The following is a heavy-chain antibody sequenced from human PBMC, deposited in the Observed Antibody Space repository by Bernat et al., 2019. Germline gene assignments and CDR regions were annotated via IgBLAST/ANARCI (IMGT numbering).Heavy chain of an antibody. CDR2: ISYDGSNK. CDR1: GFTFSSYA. J-gene: IGHJ2*01. D-gene: IGHD2-15*01. V-gene: IGHV3-30-3*01. Sequence: QVQLVESGGGVVQPGRSLRLSCVASGFTFSSYAMHWVRQAPGKGLEWVAVISYDGSNKYYADSVKGRFTISRDNSKNTLYLQMNSLRAEDTAVYYCARVGYCSGGSCYSGYFDLWGRGTLVTVSS. CDR3: ARVGYCSGGSCYSGYFDL.